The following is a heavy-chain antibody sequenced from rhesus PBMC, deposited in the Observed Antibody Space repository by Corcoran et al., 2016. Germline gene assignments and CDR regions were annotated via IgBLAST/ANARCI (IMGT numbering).Heavy chain of an antibody. D-gene: IGHD3-9*01. CDR2: IYGSGGST. V-gene: IGHV4-160*01. CDR3: ARESYYEDDYWLLLHTARDYGLDS. J-gene: IGHJ6*01. Sequence: QVQLQESGPGLVKPSETLSLTCTVSGGSISDSYYWSWIRQPPGRGLEWMGRIYGSGGSTNSNPSLKSRVTISRDTSKNQFSLKLSSVTAADTAVYYCARESYYEDDYWLLLHTARDYGLDSWGQGVVVTVSS. CDR1: GGSISDSYY.